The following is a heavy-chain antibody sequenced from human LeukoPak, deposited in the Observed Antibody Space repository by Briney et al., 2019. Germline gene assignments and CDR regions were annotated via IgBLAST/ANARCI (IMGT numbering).Heavy chain of an antibody. CDR3: ARAISAGSTSGDFFDY. V-gene: IGHV3-20*04. D-gene: IGHD6-6*01. J-gene: IGHJ4*02. CDR2: INWNGGST. CDR1: GFTFDDYG. Sequence: PGGSLRLSCAASGFTFDDYGMSWVRQAPGKGLEWVSGINWNGGSTGYADSVKGRFTISRDNAKNSLYLQMNSLRAEDTALYYCARAISAGSTSGDFFDYWGQGTLVTVSS.